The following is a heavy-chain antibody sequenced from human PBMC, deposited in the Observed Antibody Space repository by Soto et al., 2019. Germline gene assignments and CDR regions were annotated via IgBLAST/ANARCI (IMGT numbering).Heavy chain of an antibody. CDR3: ARAVSTTAVNWFDP. D-gene: IGHD2-2*01. J-gene: IGHJ5*02. V-gene: IGHV3-33*01. Sequence: QVQLVESGGGVVQPGRSLRLSCAASGFTFWNYGRHWVRQAPGKGPEWVATIWNNGNRKYYADSVTGRFTISRDNSRNTLYLEMNSLRGEDTAVYYCARAVSTTAVNWFDPWGQGTQVTVSS. CDR2: IWNNGNRK. CDR1: GFTFWNYG.